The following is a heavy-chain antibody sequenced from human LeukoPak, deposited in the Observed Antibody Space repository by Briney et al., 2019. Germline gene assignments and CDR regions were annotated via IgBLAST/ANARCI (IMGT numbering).Heavy chain of an antibody. J-gene: IGHJ4*02. Sequence: GGSLRLSCAASGFTFSSYWMGWVRQAPGKGLEWVANIKQDGSEKYYVDSVKGRFTISRDNAKNSLYLQMNNLRAEDTAVYYCARDIDRYYADYWGQGPLVTVSS. CDR1: GFTFSSYW. CDR2: IKQDGSEK. CDR3: ARDIDRYYADY. D-gene: IGHD3-16*01. V-gene: IGHV3-7*01.